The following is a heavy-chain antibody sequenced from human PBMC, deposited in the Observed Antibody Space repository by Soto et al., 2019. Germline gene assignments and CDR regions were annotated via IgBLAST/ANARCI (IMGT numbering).Heavy chain of an antibody. Sequence: SENLSLTCTVSGGSNSSCGDYWNWIRQHPGKGLEWIGYISYSGSTYYNPSLKSRLTISVDTSTNQFSLKLTSVTAADTAVYYCARGANGYSGSYLTFDYRGQGTLVTVSS. CDR1: GGSNSSCGDY. CDR2: ISYSGST. V-gene: IGHV4-31*03. J-gene: IGHJ4*02. D-gene: IGHD1-26*01. CDR3: ARGANGYSGSYLTFDY.